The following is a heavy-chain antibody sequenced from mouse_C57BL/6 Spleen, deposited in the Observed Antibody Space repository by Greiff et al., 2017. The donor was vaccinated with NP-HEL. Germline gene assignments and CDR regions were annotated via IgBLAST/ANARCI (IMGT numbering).Heavy chain of an antibody. CDR1: GFSFNTYA. J-gene: IGHJ3*01. D-gene: IGHD3-2*02. Sequence: EADGGLVQPKGSLKLSCAASGFSFNTYAMNWVRQAPGKGLEWVARIRSKSNNYATYYADSVKDRFTISRDDSESMLYLQMNNLKTEDTAMYYCVRHGGAQATLFAYWGQGTLVTVSA. CDR2: IRSKSNNYAT. V-gene: IGHV10-1*01. CDR3: VRHGGAQATLFAY.